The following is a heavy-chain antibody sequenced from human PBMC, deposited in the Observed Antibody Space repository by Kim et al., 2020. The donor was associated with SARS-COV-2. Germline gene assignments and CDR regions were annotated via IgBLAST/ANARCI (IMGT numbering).Heavy chain of an antibody. V-gene: IGHV1-3*01. Sequence: YSPQSQGRVTITRDTSASTAYMELSSLRSEDTAVYYCARSPDIVATISLDYWGQGTLVTVSS. J-gene: IGHJ4*02. D-gene: IGHD5-12*01. CDR3: ARSPDIVATISLDY.